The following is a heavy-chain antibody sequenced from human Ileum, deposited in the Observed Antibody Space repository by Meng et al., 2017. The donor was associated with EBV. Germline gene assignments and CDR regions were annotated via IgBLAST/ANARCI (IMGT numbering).Heavy chain of an antibody. V-gene: IGHV4-34*01. D-gene: IGHD3-10*01. CDR1: GGFFSGYY. Sequence: QGRLQQWVLDLLRPSQTLALTCAASGGFFSGYYWSWIRQPPGKGLEWIGEINHSGSTNYNPSLKSRVTISVDTSKNQFSLKLSSVTAADTAVYYCARGNKVSDRGFDYWGQGTLVTVSS. J-gene: IGHJ4*02. CDR3: ARGNKVSDRGFDY. CDR2: INHSGST.